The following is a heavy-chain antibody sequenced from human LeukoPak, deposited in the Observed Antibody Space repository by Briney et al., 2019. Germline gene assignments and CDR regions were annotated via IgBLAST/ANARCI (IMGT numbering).Heavy chain of an antibody. Sequence: GSLRLSCAASGFTFSNYGMNWVRQAPGKGLEWVSYITSSGTIYYTVSLKGRFIISRDNAKKSLYLQMNSLRAEDTAVYYCARVGYDSSGYGSDYWGQGTLVTVSS. CDR1: GFTFSNYG. J-gene: IGHJ4*02. D-gene: IGHD3-22*01. CDR2: ITSSGTI. CDR3: ARVGYDSSGYGSDY. V-gene: IGHV3-48*01.